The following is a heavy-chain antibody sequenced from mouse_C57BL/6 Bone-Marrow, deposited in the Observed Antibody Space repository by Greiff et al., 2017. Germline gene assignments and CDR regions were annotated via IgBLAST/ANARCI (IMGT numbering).Heavy chain of an antibody. V-gene: IGHV14-4*01. D-gene: IGHD2-5*01. CDR1: GFNIKDDY. CDR3: TTASNFVFDY. J-gene: IGHJ2*01. Sequence: VQLQQSGAELVRPGASVKLSCTASGFNIKDDYMHWVKQRPEQGLEWIGWIDPENGDTEYASKFQGKATITADTSSNTAYLQLSSLTSEDTAVYYCTTASNFVFDYWGQGTTLTVSS. CDR2: IDPENGDT.